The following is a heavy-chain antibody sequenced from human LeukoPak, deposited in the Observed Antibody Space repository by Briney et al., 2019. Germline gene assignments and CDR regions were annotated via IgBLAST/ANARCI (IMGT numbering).Heavy chain of an antibody. Sequence: PGGSLRLSCAASGFTFSSYAMHWVRQAPGKGLEWVAVISYDGSNKYYADSVKGRFTISRDNSKNTLYLQMNSLRAEDTAVYYCARSTGQVGAPDYWGRGTLVTVSS. D-gene: IGHD1-26*01. V-gene: IGHV3-30-3*01. CDR1: GFTFSSYA. CDR3: ARSTGQVGAPDY. CDR2: ISYDGSNK. J-gene: IGHJ4*02.